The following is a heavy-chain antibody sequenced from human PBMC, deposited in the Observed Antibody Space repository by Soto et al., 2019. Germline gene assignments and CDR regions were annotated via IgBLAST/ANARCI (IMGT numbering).Heavy chain of an antibody. CDR1: GFTFSSYA. CDR2: ISSNGGST. D-gene: IGHD5-12*01. V-gene: IGHV3-64D*08. Sequence: GGSLRLSCSASGFTFSSYAMHWVRQAPGKGLEYVSAISSNGGSTYYADSVKGRFTISRDNSKNTLYLQMSSLRTEDTAVYYCVKEATPYYFDYWGQGTLVTVSS. J-gene: IGHJ4*02. CDR3: VKEATPYYFDY.